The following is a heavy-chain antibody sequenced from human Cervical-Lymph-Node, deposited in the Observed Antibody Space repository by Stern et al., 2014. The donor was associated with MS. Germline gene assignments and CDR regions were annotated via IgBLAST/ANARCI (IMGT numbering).Heavy chain of an antibody. V-gene: IGHV1-46*01. D-gene: IGHD3-22*01. CDR3: ARRHYDSSGFAFDY. Sequence: VQLVESGAEVKETGASVKVSCTASGFTFTTYYMHWVRQAPGQGLEWMGIINPSAGYTTSAQKFQGRVTMTRDTSTSTVYMALSSLRSEDTAVYYCARRHYDSSGFAFDYWGQGTLVTVSS. CDR2: INPSAGYT. J-gene: IGHJ4*02. CDR1: GFTFTTYY.